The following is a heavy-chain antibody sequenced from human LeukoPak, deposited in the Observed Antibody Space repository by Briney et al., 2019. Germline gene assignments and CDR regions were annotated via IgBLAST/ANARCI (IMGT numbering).Heavy chain of an antibody. J-gene: IGHJ6*03. CDR3: ARTEYVGDYYYMDV. CDR2: IYTSGST. Sequence: KASETLPLTCTVPGGSISSYYWSWIRQPAGKGLEWIGRIYTSGSTNYNPSLKSRVTISVDTSKNQFSLKLSSVTAADTAVYYCARTEYVGDYYYMDVWGKGTTVTVSS. CDR1: GGSISSYY. V-gene: IGHV4-4*07. D-gene: IGHD2/OR15-2a*01.